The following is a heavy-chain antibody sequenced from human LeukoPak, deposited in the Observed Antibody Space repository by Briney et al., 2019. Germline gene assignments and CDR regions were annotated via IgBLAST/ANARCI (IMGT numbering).Heavy chain of an antibody. J-gene: IGHJ4*02. V-gene: IGHV3-21*01. CDR1: GFTFSSYS. D-gene: IGHD1-26*01. Sequence: GGSLRLSCAASGFTFSSYSMNWVRQAPGKVLEWVSSISSSSSYIYYADSVKGRFTISRDNAKNSLYLQMNSLRAEDTAVYYCASPRGASDYWGQGTLVTVSS. CDR2: ISSSSSYI. CDR3: ASPRGASDY.